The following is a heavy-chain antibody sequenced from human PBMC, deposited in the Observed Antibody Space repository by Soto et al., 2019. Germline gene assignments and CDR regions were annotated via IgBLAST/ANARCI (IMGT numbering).Heavy chain of an antibody. Sequence: PGGSLRLSCAASGFSFSSYGMHWVRQAPDKGLDWVAVIWYDGSNKYYAESVKGRFTISRDNSKNTLYVQMNSLTVEDTAVYYCARAQYTGSYFDACDVWGQGTMVTVSS. D-gene: IGHD1-26*01. V-gene: IGHV3-33*03. CDR1: GFSFSSYG. CDR2: IWYDGSNK. J-gene: IGHJ3*01. CDR3: ARAQYTGSYFDACDV.